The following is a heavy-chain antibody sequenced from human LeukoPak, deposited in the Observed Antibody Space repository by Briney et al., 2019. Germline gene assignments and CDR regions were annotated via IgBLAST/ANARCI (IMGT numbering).Heavy chain of an antibody. CDR3: ARAGGSSRYGGYFDP. Sequence: SETLSLTCTVSGGSISSYYYNWIRQPPGKGREWLGYIYFGGTTNYNPSLKSRVTISVDKSKNQFSLKMNSVTTADTAVYYCARAGGSSRYGGYFDPWGQGTLVTVSS. CDR1: GGSISSYY. J-gene: IGHJ5*02. D-gene: IGHD6-13*01. CDR2: IYFGGTT. V-gene: IGHV4-59*01.